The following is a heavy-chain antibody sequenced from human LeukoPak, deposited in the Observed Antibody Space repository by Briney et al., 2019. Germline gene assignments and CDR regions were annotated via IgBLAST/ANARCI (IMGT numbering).Heavy chain of an antibody. CDR3: ARDHTVVLDY. CDR2: IYYSGST. CDR1: GGSISSSSYY. Sequence: SETLSLTCTVSGGSISSSSYYWGWIRQPPGKGLEWIGSIYYSGSTYYNPSLKSRVTISVDTSKNQFSLKLSSVTAADTAVYYCARDHTVVLDYWGQGTLVTVSS. D-gene: IGHD4-23*01. J-gene: IGHJ4*02. V-gene: IGHV4-39*07.